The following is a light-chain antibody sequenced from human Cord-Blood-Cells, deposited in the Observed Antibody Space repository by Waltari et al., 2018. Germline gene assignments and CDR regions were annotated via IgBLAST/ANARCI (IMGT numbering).Light chain of an antibody. Sequence: QSVLTQPPSASGTPGQRVTISCSGSSSTIGSNYVYWYQQLPGTAPKPLIYRNNQRPSGVPDRFSGSKSGTSASLAISGLRSEDEADYYCAAWDDSLSGLWVFGGGTKLTVL. V-gene: IGLV1-47*01. J-gene: IGLJ3*02. CDR1: SSTIGSNY. CDR3: AAWDDSLSGLWV. CDR2: RNN.